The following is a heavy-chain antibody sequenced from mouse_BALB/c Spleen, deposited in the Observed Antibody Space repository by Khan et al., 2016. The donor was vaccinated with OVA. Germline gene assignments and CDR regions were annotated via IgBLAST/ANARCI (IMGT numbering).Heavy chain of an antibody. CDR1: GYSITSAYC. CDR2: ISYDGSN. Sequence: EVQLQESGPGLVKPSQSLSLTCSVTGYSITSAYCWNWIRQFPGNKLEWMGYISYDGSNNYNPSLKNRISIPRDTSQNPIFLKLTSVPTEDTATFSGARGGVGVPYWYFEVWGAGTTVTVSS. J-gene: IGHJ1*01. CDR3: ARGGVGVPYWYFEV. D-gene: IGHD1-1*01. V-gene: IGHV3-6*01.